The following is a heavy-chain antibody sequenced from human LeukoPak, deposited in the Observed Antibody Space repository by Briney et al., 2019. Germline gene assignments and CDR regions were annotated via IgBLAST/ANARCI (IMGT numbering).Heavy chain of an antibody. D-gene: IGHD1-14*01. CDR3: ARYNTGRSDH. V-gene: IGHV3-33*01. J-gene: IGHJ4*01. CDR1: GFTFSSYG. CDR2: IWYDGSKT. Sequence: PGGSLRLSCAASGFTFSSYGMHWVRQAPGKGLEWVAVIWYDGSKTYYADSVKGRFTISRDNSKNTLYLQMSSLRADDTAVYYCARYNTGRSDHWGQGTLVTVSS.